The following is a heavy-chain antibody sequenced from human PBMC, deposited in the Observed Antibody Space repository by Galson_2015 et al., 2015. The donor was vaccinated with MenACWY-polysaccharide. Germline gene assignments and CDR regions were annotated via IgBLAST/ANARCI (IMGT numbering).Heavy chain of an antibody. CDR3: ARGIASGGIGVAKVLIDY. V-gene: IGHV1-8*02. CDR1: GYTFTSYD. J-gene: IGHJ4*02. D-gene: IGHD6-19*01. Sequence: SVKVSCRASGYTFTSYDINWVRQAPGQGLEWMGRMNPNSGDTDYPQKFQGRVTMTRYTSISTGYMELNSLRSEDTAVYYCARGIASGGIGVAKVLIDYWGQGTLVTVSS. CDR2: MNPNSGDT.